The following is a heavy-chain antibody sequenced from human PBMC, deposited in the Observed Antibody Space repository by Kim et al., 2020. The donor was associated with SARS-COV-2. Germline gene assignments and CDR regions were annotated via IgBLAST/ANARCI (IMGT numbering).Heavy chain of an antibody. Sequence: GGSLRLSCTASGFTFSNAWMSWVRQAPGKGLEWVGRSKSKNDGGTTDYAAPVKGRFTISSDDSKNTLYLQMNSLKTEDTAVYYCTTDLHDYGDRDYWGQG. D-gene: IGHD4-17*01. CDR3: TTDLHDYGDRDY. V-gene: IGHV3-15*01. J-gene: IGHJ4*02. CDR1: GFTFSNAW. CDR2: SKSKNDGGTT.